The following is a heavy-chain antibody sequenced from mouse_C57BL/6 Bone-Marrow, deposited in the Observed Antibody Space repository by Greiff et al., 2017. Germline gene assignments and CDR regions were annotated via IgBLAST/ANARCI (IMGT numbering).Heavy chain of an antibody. V-gene: IGHV1-64*01. CDR1: CYPFTSSW. CDR3: ARIVPYY. D-gene: IGHD5-1*01. Sequence: VQLQQPGAELVNPGASVTLSCTASCYPFTSSWLPLVKQRPGQGLEWIGMIHPHSGSTNYNEKFKSKATLTVDKSSSTAYMQLSSLTSEDSAVYYCARIVPYYWGQGTSVTVSS. CDR2: IHPHSGST. J-gene: IGHJ4*01.